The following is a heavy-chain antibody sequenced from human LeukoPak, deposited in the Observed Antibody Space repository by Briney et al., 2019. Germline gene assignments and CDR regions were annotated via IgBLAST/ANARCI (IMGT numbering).Heavy chain of an antibody. CDR2: ISYAGSNN. CDR3: ARGDGYNFFDY. CDR1: GFTFSSYT. D-gene: IGHD5-24*01. Sequence: GGSLRLSCAASGFTFSSYTMDWVRQAPGKGLEWVARISYAGSNNYYADSVKGRFTISRDNSENTLYLQMKSLRAEDTAVYYCARGDGYNFFDYWGQGTLVTVSS. J-gene: IGHJ4*02. V-gene: IGHV3-30*14.